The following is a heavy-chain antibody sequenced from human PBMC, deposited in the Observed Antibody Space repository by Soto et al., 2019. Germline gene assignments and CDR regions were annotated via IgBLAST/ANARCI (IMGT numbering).Heavy chain of an antibody. CDR1: GFTFSDYA. J-gene: IGHJ6*03. Sequence: EVQLLESGGGLVQPGGSLRLSCTASGFTFSDYAMSWVRQAPGKGLEWVSGIRGSGGGTYYAGSVKGRFTISRDNANNTLYLHLKSLRAEDTAVYYCAKALGYCSATSCYGSNYYMYVWGKGTTVTVSS. V-gene: IGHV3-23*01. CDR2: IRGSGGGT. D-gene: IGHD2-2*01. CDR3: AKALGYCSATSCYGSNYYMYV.